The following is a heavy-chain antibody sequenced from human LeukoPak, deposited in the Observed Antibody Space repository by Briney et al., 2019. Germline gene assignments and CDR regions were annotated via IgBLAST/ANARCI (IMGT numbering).Heavy chain of an antibody. J-gene: IGHJ4*02. Sequence: SETLSLTCTVSDYSINSGYYWGWIRQPPGKGLEWIGSIYHSGNSYYNPSLKSRATISVDTSKNHFSLKLRSVTAADTAVYYCARAETYSSGWYDAFFDYWGQGTLVTVSS. CDR2: IYHSGNS. CDR1: DYSINSGYY. D-gene: IGHD6-19*01. V-gene: IGHV4-38-2*02. CDR3: ARAETYSSGWYDAFFDY.